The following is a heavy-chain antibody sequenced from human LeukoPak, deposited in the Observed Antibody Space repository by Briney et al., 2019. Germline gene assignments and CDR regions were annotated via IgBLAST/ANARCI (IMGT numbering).Heavy chain of an antibody. CDR1: GFTFSDYY. CDR2: ISSSGSTI. D-gene: IGHD6-19*01. CDR3: ARGVAVAGKGAYFDY. V-gene: IGHV3-11*01. J-gene: IGHJ4*02. Sequence: GGSLRLSCAASGFTFSDYYMSWIRQAPGKGLEWASYISSSGSTIYYADSVKGRFTISRDNAKNSLCLQMNSLRAEDTAVYYCARGVAVAGKGAYFDYWGQGTLVTVSS.